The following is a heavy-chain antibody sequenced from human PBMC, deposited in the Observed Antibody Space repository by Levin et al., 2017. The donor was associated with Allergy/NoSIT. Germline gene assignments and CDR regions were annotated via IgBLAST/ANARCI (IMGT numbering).Heavy chain of an antibody. Sequence: SETLSLTCTVSGGSISSGGYYWSWIRQHPGTGLEWIGYIYYSGSTYYNPSLKSRVTISVDTSKNQFSLKLSSVTAADTAVYYCAREWEGRYFDWTEDSWGQGTMVTVSS. J-gene: IGHJ3*02. CDR2: IYYSGST. CDR1: GGSISSGGYY. CDR3: AREWEGRYFDWTEDS. D-gene: IGHD3-9*01. V-gene: IGHV4-31*03.